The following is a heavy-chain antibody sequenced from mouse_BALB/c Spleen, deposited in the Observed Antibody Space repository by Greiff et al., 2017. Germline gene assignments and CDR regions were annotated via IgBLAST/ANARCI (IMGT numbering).Heavy chain of an antibody. D-gene: IGHD2-10*01. J-gene: IGHJ4*01. V-gene: IGHV14-4*02. CDR2: IDPENGDT. CDR1: GFNIKDYY. CDR3: NAAYQGAMDY. Sequence: VHVKQSGAELVRSGASVKLSCTASGFNIKDYYMHWVKQRPEQGLEWIGWIDPENGDTEYAPKFQGMATMTADTSSNTAYLQLSSLTSEDTAVYYCNAAYQGAMDYWGQGTSVTVSS.